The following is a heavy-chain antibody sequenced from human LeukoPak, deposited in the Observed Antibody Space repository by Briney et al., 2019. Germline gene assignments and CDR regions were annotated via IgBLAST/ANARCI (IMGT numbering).Heavy chain of an antibody. CDR3: AREERSSGWYVPGYFQH. J-gene: IGHJ1*01. V-gene: IGHV4-59*01. CDR2: IYYSGST. D-gene: IGHD6-19*01. CDR1: GGSISSYY. Sequence: SETLSLTCTVSGGSISSYYWSWIRQPPGKGLEWIGYIYYSGSTNYNPSLKSRVTISVDTSKNQFSLKLSSVTAADTAAYYCAREERSSGWYVPGYFQHWGQGTLVTVSS.